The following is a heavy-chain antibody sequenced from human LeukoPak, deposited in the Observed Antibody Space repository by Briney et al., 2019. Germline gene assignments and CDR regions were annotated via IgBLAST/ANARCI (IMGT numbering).Heavy chain of an antibody. Sequence: PSETLSLTCTVSGGSISSGGYYWGWIRQQPGKGLEWIGYIYYSGSTYYNPSLKSRVTISVDTSKNQFSLKLSSVTAADTAVYYCARDLVDSGAFDIWGQGTMVTVSS. J-gene: IGHJ3*02. D-gene: IGHD1-26*01. CDR2: IYYSGST. CDR3: ARDLVDSGAFDI. CDR1: GGSISSGGYY. V-gene: IGHV4-31*03.